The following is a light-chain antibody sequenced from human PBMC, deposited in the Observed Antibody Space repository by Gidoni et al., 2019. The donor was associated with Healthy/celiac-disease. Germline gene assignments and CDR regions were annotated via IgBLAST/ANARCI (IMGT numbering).Light chain of an antibody. CDR2: WAS. J-gene: IGKJ2*01. Sequence: LSVAATINCKSSQSVLYSSNNKNYLAWYQQKPGQPPKLLIYWASTRESGVPDRFSGSGSGTDFTLTISSLQAEDVAVYYCQQYYSTPYTFGQXTKLEIK. CDR1: QSVLYSSNNKNY. V-gene: IGKV4-1*01. CDR3: QQYYSTPYT.